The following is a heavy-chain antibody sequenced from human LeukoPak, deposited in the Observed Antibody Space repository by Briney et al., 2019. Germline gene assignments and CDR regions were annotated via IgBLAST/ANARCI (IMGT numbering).Heavy chain of an antibody. V-gene: IGHV4-39*07. CDR2: IYYSGST. D-gene: IGHD5-24*01. Sequence: SETLSLTCTVSGDSISSSSYYWGWIRQPPGKGLEWIGSIYYSGSTYYNPSLKSRVAISVDTSKNQFSLKLSSVTAADTAVYYCAREVDGYNFDLDYWGQGTLVTVSS. J-gene: IGHJ4*02. CDR3: AREVDGYNFDLDY. CDR1: GDSISSSSYY.